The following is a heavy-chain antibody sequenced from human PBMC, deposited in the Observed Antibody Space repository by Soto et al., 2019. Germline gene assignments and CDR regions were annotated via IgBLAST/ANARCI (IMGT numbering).Heavy chain of an antibody. CDR3: ASSDYYGSGSPIDY. CDR2: IIPILGIA. CDR1: GGTFSSYT. J-gene: IGHJ4*02. D-gene: IGHD3-10*01. Sequence: QVQLVQSGAEVKKPGSSVKVSCKASGGTFSSYTISWVRQAPGQGLEWMGRIIPILGIANYAQKFQGRVTITADKSTSTAYMELSSLRSEDTAVYYCASSDYYGSGSPIDYWGQGTLVTVSS. V-gene: IGHV1-69*02.